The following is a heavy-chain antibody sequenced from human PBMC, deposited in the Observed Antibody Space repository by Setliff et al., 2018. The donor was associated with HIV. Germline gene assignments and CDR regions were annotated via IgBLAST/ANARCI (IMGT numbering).Heavy chain of an antibody. D-gene: IGHD2-2*01. CDR1: GYSMSSGYY. Sequence: SETLSLTCGVSGYSMSSGYYWGWIRQPPGKGLEWIGNVYHTGSTYYNPSLKSRVTISVDTSKNQFSLKLSSVIAADTAVYYCARHAAGPDGPFDYWGQGTLVTVSS. CDR3: ARHAAGPDGPFDY. CDR2: VYHTGST. V-gene: IGHV4-38-2*01. J-gene: IGHJ4*02.